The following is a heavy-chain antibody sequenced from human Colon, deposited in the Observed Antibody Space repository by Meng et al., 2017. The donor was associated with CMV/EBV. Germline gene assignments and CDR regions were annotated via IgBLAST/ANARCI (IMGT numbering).Heavy chain of an antibody. V-gene: IGHV3-7*04. D-gene: IGHD3-9*01. CDR2: IHPDGDER. CDR1: GLTFSRYW. J-gene: IGHJ4*02. Sequence: GESLKISCEVSGLTFSRYWFSWVRQAPEKGLEWVANIHPDGDERYYLDSVNGRFTIFRDNAKNSLYLQMNSLGVEDTAVYYCVTDTIRVRGYWGQGTLVTVSS. CDR3: VTDTIRVRGY.